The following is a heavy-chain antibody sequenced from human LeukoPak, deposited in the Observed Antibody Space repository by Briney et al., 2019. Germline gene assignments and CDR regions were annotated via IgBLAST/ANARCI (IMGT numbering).Heavy chain of an antibody. CDR2: MNTNSGNT. Sequence: GASVKVSCKASGYTFTSYDINWVRQATGQGLEWMGWMNTNSGNTGYAQKFQGRVTITRNTSISTAYMELSSLRSEDTAVYYCARWSTFGGAAADYWGQGTLVTVSS. V-gene: IGHV1-8*03. J-gene: IGHJ4*02. D-gene: IGHD3-16*01. CDR1: GYTFTSYD. CDR3: ARWSTFGGAAADY.